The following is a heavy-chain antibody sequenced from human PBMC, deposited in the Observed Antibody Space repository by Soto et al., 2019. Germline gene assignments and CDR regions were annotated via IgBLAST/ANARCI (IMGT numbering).Heavy chain of an antibody. CDR2: ISGSGGSS. V-gene: IGHV3-23*01. Sequence: EVQLLESGGGLVQPGGSLRLSCAASGFTFSSYAMSWVRQAPGKGLEWVSGISGSGGSSYYADSVKGRFTISRDNSKNTLSLQMNSLRAEDTAVYYCAKDPLWGWMTTVTTVDYWGQGTLVTVSS. CDR3: AKDPLWGWMTTVTTVDY. CDR1: GFTFSSYA. D-gene: IGHD4-17*01. J-gene: IGHJ4*02.